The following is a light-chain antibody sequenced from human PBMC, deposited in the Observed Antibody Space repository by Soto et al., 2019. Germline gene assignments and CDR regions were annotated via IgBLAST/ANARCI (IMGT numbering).Light chain of an antibody. CDR2: GNS. Sequence: QSVLTQPPSVSGAPGQRVTISCTGSSSNIGAGYDVHWYQQLPGTAPKLVIYGNSNRPSGVPDRFSGSKSGTSASLAITGLQAEDEADYYCQSYDSSLSAFYVFGTGTKVTVL. CDR1: SSNIGAGYD. J-gene: IGLJ1*01. CDR3: QSYDSSLSAFYV. V-gene: IGLV1-40*01.